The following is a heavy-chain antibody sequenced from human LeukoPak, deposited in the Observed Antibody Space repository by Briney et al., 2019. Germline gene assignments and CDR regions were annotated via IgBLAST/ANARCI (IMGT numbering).Heavy chain of an antibody. J-gene: IGHJ6*02. CDR2: INHSGST. Sequence: SETLSLTCAVYGGSFSGYYWSWIRQPPGKGLEWIREINHSGSTNYNPSLKSRVTISVDTSKNQFSLKLSSVTAADTAVYYCARLSHRAAAGYYYYYGMDVWGQGTTVTVSS. D-gene: IGHD6-13*01. CDR1: GGSFSGYY. V-gene: IGHV4-34*01. CDR3: ARLSHRAAAGYYYYYGMDV.